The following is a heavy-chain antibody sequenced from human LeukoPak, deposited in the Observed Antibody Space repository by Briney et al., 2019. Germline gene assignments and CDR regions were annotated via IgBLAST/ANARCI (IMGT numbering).Heavy chain of an antibody. CDR1: GASMSSGFY. Sequence: PSETLSLTCGVSGASMSSGFYWGWIRQPPGKGLEWIGSIYHTGNTYYNPSLKSRVTISIDTSKNQFSLKLSSVTAADTAVYYCARGAQGSGHWFDPWGRGTLVTVSS. CDR3: ARGAQGSGHWFDP. V-gene: IGHV4-38-2*01. J-gene: IGHJ5*02. D-gene: IGHD3-10*01. CDR2: IYHTGNT.